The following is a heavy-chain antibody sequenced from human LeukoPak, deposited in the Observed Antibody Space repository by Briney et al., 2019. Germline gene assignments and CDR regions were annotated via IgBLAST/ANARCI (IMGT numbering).Heavy chain of an antibody. J-gene: IGHJ4*02. CDR2: INPSGGGT. Sequence: ASVKVSCKASGYTFTSYYMHWVRQAPGQGLEWMGIINPSGGGTSYAQKFQGRVTMTRDMSTSTVYMELSSLRSEDTAVYYCASATPFLQWLVLGKLDYWGQGTLVTVSS. V-gene: IGHV1-46*01. CDR1: GYTFTSYY. D-gene: IGHD6-19*01. CDR3: ASATPFLQWLVLGKLDY.